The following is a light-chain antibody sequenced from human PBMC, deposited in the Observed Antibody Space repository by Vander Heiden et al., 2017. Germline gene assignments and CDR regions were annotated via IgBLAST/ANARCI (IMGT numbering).Light chain of an antibody. Sequence: DLVINPSPDSLAGFLGEKAPIHCKSSQGDLYSSNNKNFLAWYQQKPGQPPKLLIYWASTRESGVPDRFSGSGSGTDFTLTISSLQAEDLAVYYCQQYYSTPRTFGQGTKVEIK. CDR1: QGDLYSSNNKNF. CDR3: QQYYSTPRT. V-gene: IGKV4-1*01. CDR2: WAS. J-gene: IGKJ1*01.